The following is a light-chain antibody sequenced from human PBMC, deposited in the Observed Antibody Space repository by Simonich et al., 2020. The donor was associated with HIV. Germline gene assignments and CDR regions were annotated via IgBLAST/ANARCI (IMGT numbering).Light chain of an antibody. J-gene: IGKJ1*01. CDR1: QSVFYISNNKNY. V-gene: IGKV4-1*01. CDR2: CAS. CDR3: QQYYNSPLT. Sequence: IVMTQSPDSMAVSLGERATINCKSSQSVFYISNNKNYLAWYQQKPGQPPKLLIYCASTRESGVPDRFSGSGSGTDFTLTISSLQAEDVAVYYCQQYYNSPLTFGQGTNVEVK.